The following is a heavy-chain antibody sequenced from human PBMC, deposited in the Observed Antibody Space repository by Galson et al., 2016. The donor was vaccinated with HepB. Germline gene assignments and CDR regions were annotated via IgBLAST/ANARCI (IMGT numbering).Heavy chain of an antibody. CDR3: AKPFLSSGLYYFDY. Sequence: AISGDSVSSNSATWNWIRQSPSRGLEWLGRTYYRSKWYNDYALSVKSRITINPNTSKNQFSLQLNSLRDDDTAVYYCAKPFLSSGLYYFDYWGRGTLVTVSS. D-gene: IGHD6-19*01. V-gene: IGHV6-1*01. J-gene: IGHJ4*02. CDR1: GDSVSSNSAT. CDR2: TYYRSKWYN.